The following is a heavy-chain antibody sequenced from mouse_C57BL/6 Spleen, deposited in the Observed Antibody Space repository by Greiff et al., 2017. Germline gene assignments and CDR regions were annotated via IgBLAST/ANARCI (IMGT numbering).Heavy chain of an antibody. CDR2: LDPSDSYT. D-gene: IGHD1-1*01. Sequence: QVQLQQPGAELVMPGASVKLSCKASGYTFTSYWMHWVKQRPGQGLEWIGELDPSDSYTNYNQKFKGKSTLTVDKSSSTAYMQISSLTAEDSAVYYGARRYYGSRGYAMDYWGQGTSVTVSA. J-gene: IGHJ4*01. CDR1: GYTFTSYW. CDR3: ARRYYGSRGYAMDY. V-gene: IGHV1-69*01.